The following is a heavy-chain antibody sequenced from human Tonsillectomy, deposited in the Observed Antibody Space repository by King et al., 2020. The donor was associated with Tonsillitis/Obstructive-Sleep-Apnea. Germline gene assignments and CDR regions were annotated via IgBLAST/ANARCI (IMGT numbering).Heavy chain of an antibody. D-gene: IGHD6-6*01. V-gene: IGHV4-59*01. Sequence: QLQESGPGLVKPSETLSLTCTVSGGSISSYYWSWIRQPPGKGLEWYGYIYYSGSTNYNPSLKSRVTISVDTSKNQFSLKLSSVTAADTVVYYCARGGSCSSSYYYYYFYMDVCGKGTTVTVSS. CDR2: IYYSGST. CDR1: GGSISSYY. J-gene: IGHJ6*03. CDR3: ARGGSCSSSYYYYYFYMDV.